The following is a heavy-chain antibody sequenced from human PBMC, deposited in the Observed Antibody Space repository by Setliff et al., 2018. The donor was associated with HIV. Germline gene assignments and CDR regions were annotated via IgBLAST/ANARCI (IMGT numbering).Heavy chain of an antibody. CDR2: TTPLLGTT. D-gene: IGHD6-19*01. V-gene: IGHV1-18*01. Sequence: ASVKVSCKASGNTFSSYGITWVRQAPGQGLEWMGGTTPLLGTTNYAQNLQGRVTMTIETSTTTVYMELRSLRADDTAVYYCARDSVAGTGRYFDFWGQGTLVTVSS. CDR3: ARDSVAGTGRYFDF. J-gene: IGHJ4*02. CDR1: GNTFSSYG.